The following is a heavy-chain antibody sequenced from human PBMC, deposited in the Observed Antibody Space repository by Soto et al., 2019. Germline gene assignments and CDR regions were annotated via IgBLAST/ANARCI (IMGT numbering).Heavy chain of an antibody. CDR1: GFTFSNAW. CDR3: TTGINDYGGKGYFQH. Sequence: GGSLRLSCAASGFTFSNAWMSWVRQAPGKGLEWVGRIKSKTDGGTTDYAAPVKGRFTISRDDSKNTLYLQMNSLKTEDTAVYYCTTGINDYGGKGYFQHWGQGTLVTVSS. CDR2: IKSKTDGGTT. J-gene: IGHJ1*01. V-gene: IGHV3-15*01. D-gene: IGHD4-17*01.